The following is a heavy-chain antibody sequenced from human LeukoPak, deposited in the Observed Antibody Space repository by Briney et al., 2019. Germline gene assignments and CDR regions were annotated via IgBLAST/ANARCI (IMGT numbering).Heavy chain of an antibody. CDR1: GGSFSGYY. J-gene: IGHJ3*02. V-gene: IGHV4-34*01. CDR3: ARDENDAFDI. CDR2: INHSGST. Sequence: PSETLSLTCAVYGGSFSGYYWSWIRQPPGKGLEWIGEINHSGSTNYNPSLKSRVTISVDTSKNQFSLKLSSVTAADTAVYYCARDENDAFDIWGQGTMVTVSS.